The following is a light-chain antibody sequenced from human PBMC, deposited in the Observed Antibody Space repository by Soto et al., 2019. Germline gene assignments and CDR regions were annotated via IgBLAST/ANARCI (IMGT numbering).Light chain of an antibody. CDR3: TSYSISIIPVV. V-gene: IGLV2-14*01. Sequence: QSALTQPASVSGSPGQSITIPCIGANSDIGGYNYVSWYQQHPGKAPKLIIYDVSRRPSGVSDRFSGSKSANTASLSISGLRAEDEAEYFCTSYSISIIPVVFGGGTKLTVL. J-gene: IGLJ3*02. CDR1: NSDIGGYNY. CDR2: DVS.